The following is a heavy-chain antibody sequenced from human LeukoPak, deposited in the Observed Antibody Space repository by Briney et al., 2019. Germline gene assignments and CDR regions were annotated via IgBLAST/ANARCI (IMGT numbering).Heavy chain of an antibody. Sequence: GGSLRLSCAASGFTFGSYAMSWVRQAPGKGLEWVSTVSGSSGSTDYADSVKGRFTISRDNSKNTLYMQMNSLRAEDTALYYCAKAVGYSYGNFDTSGHGNLVTVSS. CDR3: AKAVGYSYGNFDT. V-gene: IGHV3-23*01. CDR2: VSGSSGST. J-gene: IGHJ4*01. CDR1: GFTFGSYA. D-gene: IGHD5-18*01.